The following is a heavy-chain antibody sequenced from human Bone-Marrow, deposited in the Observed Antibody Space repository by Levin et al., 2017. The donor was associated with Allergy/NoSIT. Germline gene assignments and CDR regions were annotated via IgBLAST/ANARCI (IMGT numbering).Heavy chain of an antibody. Sequence: ASVKVSCTASGFTFSSYAMSWVRQAPGKGLEWVSAISGGGVTSYYTDSVKGRFTISRDNSKNTLFLQMNSLRAEDTAVYYCAKDLISRSPLGYYGLDVWGQGTTVTVSS. V-gene: IGHV3-23*01. D-gene: IGHD6-6*01. J-gene: IGHJ6*02. CDR3: AKDLISRSPLGYYGLDV. CDR2: ISGGGVTS. CDR1: GFTFSSYA.